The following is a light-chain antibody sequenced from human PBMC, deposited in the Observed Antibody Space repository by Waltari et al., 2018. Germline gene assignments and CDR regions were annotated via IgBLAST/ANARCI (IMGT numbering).Light chain of an antibody. CDR2: GVT. Sequence: QSALTQPRSVSGSPGQSVSISCTATISDFGNYNHVSWYQPPPGKPPKRNIYGVTNLPSGVPARLSGSKSGNTASLTISGLQAEDEADYYCCSYAGGYTFVFGTGTKVTVL. CDR3: CSYAGGYTFV. V-gene: IGLV2-11*01. J-gene: IGLJ1*01. CDR1: ISDFGNYNH.